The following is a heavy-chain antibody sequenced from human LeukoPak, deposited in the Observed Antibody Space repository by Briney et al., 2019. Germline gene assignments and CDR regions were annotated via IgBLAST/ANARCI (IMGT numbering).Heavy chain of an antibody. V-gene: IGHV4-34*01. J-gene: IGHJ5*02. CDR3: ARGPGDGSSSSA. Sequence: PSETLSLTCAVYGGSFSGYYWSWIRQPPGKGLEWIGEINHSGSTNYNPSLKSRVTISVDTSKNQFSLKLSSVTAADTAVYYCARGPGDGSSSSAWGQGTLVTVSS. CDR2: INHSGST. CDR1: GGSFSGYY. D-gene: IGHD6-6*01.